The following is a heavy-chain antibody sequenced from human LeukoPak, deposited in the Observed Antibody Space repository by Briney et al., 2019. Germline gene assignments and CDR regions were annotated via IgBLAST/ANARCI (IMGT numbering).Heavy chain of an antibody. D-gene: IGHD2-8*01. J-gene: IGHJ4*02. V-gene: IGHV3-30*04. Sequence: GGSLRLSCAASGFTFSSYAMHWVRQAPGKGLEWVAVISYDGSNKYYADSVKGRFTISRDNSKNTLYLQMNSLRAEDTAVYYCARDDLQENGGYWGQGTLVTVSS. CDR1: GFTFSSYA. CDR3: ARDDLQENGGY. CDR2: ISYDGSNK.